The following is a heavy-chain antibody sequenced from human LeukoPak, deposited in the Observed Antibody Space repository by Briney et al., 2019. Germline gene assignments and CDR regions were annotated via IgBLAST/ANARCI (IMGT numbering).Heavy chain of an antibody. CDR1: GGSISSGGYS. D-gene: IGHD2/OR15-2a*01. J-gene: IGHJ4*02. V-gene: IGHV4-30-2*01. Sequence: PSQTLSLTCAVSGGSISSGGYSWSWIRQPPGKGLEWIGYIYHSGSTYYNPSLKSRVTISVDRSENQFSLKLNSVTAADTAVYYCARREYYFDYWGQGTLVTVSS. CDR3: ARREYYFDY. CDR2: IYHSGST.